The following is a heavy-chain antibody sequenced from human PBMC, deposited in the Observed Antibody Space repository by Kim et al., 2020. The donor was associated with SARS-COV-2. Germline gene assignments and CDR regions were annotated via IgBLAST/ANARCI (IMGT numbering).Heavy chain of an antibody. Sequence: GGSLRLSCAASGFIFSDYYISWVRHAPGKGLEWVALISSRGSTKYYADSVKGRFAISRDNAKNSLYLQMNSLRAEDTAVYYCTRGVDFVVVTAPDFWGQGTPVTASS. CDR3: TRGVDFVVVTAPDF. D-gene: IGHD2-21*02. J-gene: IGHJ4*02. V-gene: IGHV3-11*04. CDR1: GFIFSDYY. CDR2: ISSRGSTK.